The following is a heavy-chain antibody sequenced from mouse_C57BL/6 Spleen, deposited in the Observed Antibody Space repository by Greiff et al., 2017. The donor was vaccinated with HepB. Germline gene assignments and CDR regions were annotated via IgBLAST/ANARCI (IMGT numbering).Heavy chain of an antibody. Sequence: EVKLVESEGGLVQPGSSMKLSCTASGFTFSDYYMAWVRQVPRKGLEWVANINHDGSSTNYLDSLKSRFIISRDNAKNILYLQMSSLKSEDAATYYCARERGDYDYDVGYLDDWGKGTSVTVSS. V-gene: IGHV5-16*01. J-gene: IGHJ4*01. CDR2: INHDGSST. CDR1: GFTFSDYY. D-gene: IGHD2-4*01. CDR3: ARERGDYDYDVGYLDD.